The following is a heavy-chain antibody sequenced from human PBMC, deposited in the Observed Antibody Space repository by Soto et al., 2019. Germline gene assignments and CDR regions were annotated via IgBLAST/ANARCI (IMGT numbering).Heavy chain of an antibody. D-gene: IGHD5-18*01. J-gene: IGHJ4*02. Sequence: SETLSLTCTVSGGSISSYYWSWIRQPPGKGLEWIGYIYYSGSTNYNPSLKSRVTISVDTSKNQFSLKLSSVTAADTAVYYCARDNGDSYGYTLDHWGQGILVTVSS. V-gene: IGHV4-59*01. CDR3: ARDNGDSYGYTLDH. CDR1: GGSISSYY. CDR2: IYYSGST.